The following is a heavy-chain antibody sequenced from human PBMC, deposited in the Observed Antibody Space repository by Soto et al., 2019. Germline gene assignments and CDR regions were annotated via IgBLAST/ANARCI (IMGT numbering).Heavy chain of an antibody. CDR1: GESLSASY. Sequence: SETLSLTCAVYGESLSASYWSWIRQPPGKGLEWIGDINHNGNADYNPSLKSRLSISIDKSGNQFSLNLISVTAADTAVYYCARRTRITMIVVPYTWFDPWGQGTLVTVSS. D-gene: IGHD3-22*01. J-gene: IGHJ5*02. CDR2: INHNGNA. V-gene: IGHV4-34*01. CDR3: ARRTRITMIVVPYTWFDP.